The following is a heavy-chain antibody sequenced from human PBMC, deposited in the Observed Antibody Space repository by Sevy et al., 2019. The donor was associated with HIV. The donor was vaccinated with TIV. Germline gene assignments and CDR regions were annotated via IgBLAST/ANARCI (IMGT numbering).Heavy chain of an antibody. V-gene: IGHV3-23*01. D-gene: IGHD3-3*01. Sequence: GGSLRLSCAASGFTFSSYAMSWVRQAPGMGLEWVSAISGSGGSTYYADSVKGRLTISRDNSKNTLYLQMNSLRAEDTAVYYCAKGGETYYDFWSGPNYGMDVLCQGTTVTVSS. CDR3: AKGGETYYDFWSGPNYGMDV. J-gene: IGHJ6*02. CDR1: GFTFSSYA. CDR2: ISGSGGST.